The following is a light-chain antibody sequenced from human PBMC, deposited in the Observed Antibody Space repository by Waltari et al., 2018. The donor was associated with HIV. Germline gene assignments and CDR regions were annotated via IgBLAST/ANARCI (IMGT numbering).Light chain of an antibody. V-gene: IGKV3-15*01. CDR2: DAS. CDR3: QQYESWIT. CDR1: QSVGSN. Sequence: EIVMTQSPATLSVSPGERATLSCRASQSVGSNLAWYQPKPGQAPRLLISDASIRATGIPARFSGGGSATEFTLTISGLQSGDVALYYCQQYESWITFGQGTRLDIK. J-gene: IGKJ5*01.